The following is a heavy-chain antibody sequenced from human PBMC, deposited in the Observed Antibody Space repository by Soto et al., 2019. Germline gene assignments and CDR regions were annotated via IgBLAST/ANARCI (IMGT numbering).Heavy chain of an antibody. Sequence: QVQLVESGGGVVQPGRSLRLSCAASGFTFSSYAMHWVRQAPGKGLEWVAVISYDGSNKYYADSVKGRFTISRDNSKNTLYLQMNSLRAEDTAVYYCARERNGLDYWGKGTLVTVSS. CDR2: ISYDGSNK. CDR3: ARERNGLDY. D-gene: IGHD2-8*01. V-gene: IGHV3-30-3*01. J-gene: IGHJ4*02. CDR1: GFTFSSYA.